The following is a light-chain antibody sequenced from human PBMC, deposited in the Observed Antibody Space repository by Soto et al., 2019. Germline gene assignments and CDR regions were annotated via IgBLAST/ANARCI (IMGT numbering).Light chain of an antibody. CDR3: QQSYSTPFFT. Sequence: DIQMTQSPSSLSASVGDRVTITCRASQSISSYLNWYQQKPGKAPKLLIYAASSLQSGVPSRFSGSGSGTDFTLTISSLQLEDFATYYCQQSYSTPFFTFGQGTKVDIK. J-gene: IGKJ1*01. CDR2: AAS. V-gene: IGKV1-39*01. CDR1: QSISSY.